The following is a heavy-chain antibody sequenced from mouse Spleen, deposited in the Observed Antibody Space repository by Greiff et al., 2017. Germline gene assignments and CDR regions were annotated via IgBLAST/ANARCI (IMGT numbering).Heavy chain of an antibody. CDR1: GYSFTDYN. J-gene: IGHJ4*01. Sequence: LVESGPELVKPGASVKISCKASGYSFTDYNMNWVKQSNGKSLEWIGVINPNYGTTSYNQKFKGKATLTVDQSSSTAYMQLNSLTSEDSAVYYCARILGPGHYYAMDYWGQGTSVTVSS. V-gene: IGHV1-39*01. D-gene: IGHD4-1*01. CDR3: ARILGPGHYYAMDY. CDR2: INPNYGTT.